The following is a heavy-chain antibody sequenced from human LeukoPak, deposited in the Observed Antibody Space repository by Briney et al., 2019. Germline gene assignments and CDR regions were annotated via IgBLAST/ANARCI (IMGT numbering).Heavy chain of an antibody. J-gene: IGHJ4*02. D-gene: IGHD3-22*01. CDR3: ARCYDSSALMLTY. CDR2: IYSGGST. CDR1: GFTVSSNY. V-gene: IGHV3-53*01. Sequence: GGSLRLSCAASGFTVSSNYMSWVRQAPGKGLEWVSVIYSGGSTYYADSVKGRFTISRDNSKNTLHLQMNSLRAEDTAVYYCARCYDSSALMLTYWGQGTLVTVSS.